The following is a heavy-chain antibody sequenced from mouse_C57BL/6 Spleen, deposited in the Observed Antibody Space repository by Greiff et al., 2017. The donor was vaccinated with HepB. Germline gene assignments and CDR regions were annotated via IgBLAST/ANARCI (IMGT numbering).Heavy chain of an antibody. V-gene: IGHV1-55*01. CDR1: GYTFTSYW. J-gene: IGHJ4*01. D-gene: IGHD1-1*01. CDR3: ARQDYGSSFYAMDY. Sequence: QVQLQQSGAELVKPGASVKMSCKASGYTFTSYWITWVKQRPGQGLEWIGDIYPGSGSTNYNEKFKSKATLTVDTSSSTAYMQLSSLTSEDSAVYYCARQDYGSSFYAMDYWGQGTSVTVSS. CDR2: IYPGSGST.